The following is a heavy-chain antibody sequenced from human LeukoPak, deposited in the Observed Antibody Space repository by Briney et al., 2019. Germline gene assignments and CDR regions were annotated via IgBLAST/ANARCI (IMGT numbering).Heavy chain of an antibody. Sequence: ASVKVSCKASGYTFTSHAIHWVRQAPGQRPEWMGWINAGSGDTKCSQNLEGRVTITRDTSASTAYMELSSLKSEDTAVYYCARTARMAATVGDYFDYWGQGTLVTVSS. J-gene: IGHJ4*02. CDR2: INAGSGDT. CDR3: ARTARMAATVGDYFDY. D-gene: IGHD6-13*01. V-gene: IGHV1-3*01. CDR1: GYTFTSHA.